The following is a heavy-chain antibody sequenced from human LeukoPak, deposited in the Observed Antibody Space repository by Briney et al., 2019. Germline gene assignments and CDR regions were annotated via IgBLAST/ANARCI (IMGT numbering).Heavy chain of an antibody. CDR1: GYTFTSYY. CDR3: ARGTLGSGSYYMELSV. D-gene: IGHD3-10*01. Sequence: ASVKVSCKASGYTFTSYYMHWVRQAPGQGLEWMGIINPSGGSTSCAQKFQGRVTMTRDTSTSTVYMELSSLRSEDTAVYYCARGTLGSGSYYMELSVWGQGTTVTVSS. CDR2: INPSGGST. J-gene: IGHJ6*02. V-gene: IGHV1-46*01.